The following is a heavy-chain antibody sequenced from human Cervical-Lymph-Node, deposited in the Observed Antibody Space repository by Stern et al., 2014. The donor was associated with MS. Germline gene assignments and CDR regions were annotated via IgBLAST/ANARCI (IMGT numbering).Heavy chain of an antibody. J-gene: IGHJ4*02. CDR3: SRDSSGDY. Sequence: EVQLVESGGGLVQPGGSLRLSCAASGFSFSDFYMDWVRQAPGKGLAWVGRSRNKAKSYTTDYAASVKGRFTISRDDSKNSLYLQMNSLKTEDTAVYYCSRDSSGDYWGPGTLVTVSS. CDR1: GFSFSDFY. V-gene: IGHV3-72*01. CDR2: SRNKAKSYTT.